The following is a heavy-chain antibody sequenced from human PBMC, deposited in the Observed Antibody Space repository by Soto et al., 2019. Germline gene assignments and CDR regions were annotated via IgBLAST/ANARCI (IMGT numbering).Heavy chain of an antibody. Sequence: QVQLQESGPGLVKPSQTLSLTCTVSGGSISSGGYYWTWIRQHPGKGLEWIGYNYYSGITYYNPSLKSPVTLSLDTSKNQFSPKLSPVTAADTAVYYCARGSSIAGLYYGMDVWGQGTTVTVSS. D-gene: IGHD6-6*01. CDR2: NYYSGIT. V-gene: IGHV4-31*01. J-gene: IGHJ6*02. CDR3: ARGSSIAGLYYGMDV. CDR1: GGSISSGGYY.